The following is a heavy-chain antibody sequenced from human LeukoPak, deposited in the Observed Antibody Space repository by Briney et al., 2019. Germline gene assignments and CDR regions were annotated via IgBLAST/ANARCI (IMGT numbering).Heavy chain of an antibody. CDR2: IYYTGST. CDR3: ARDQRSGDYWFDP. Sequence: PSETLSLTCTVSGGSISSYYWSWIRQPPGKGLEWIGYIYYTGSTNYNASLKSRVIISVDKSKNQFSLKLSSVTAADTAAYYCARDQRSGDYWFDPWGQGTLVTVSS. J-gene: IGHJ5*02. V-gene: IGHV4-59*01. CDR1: GGSISSYY. D-gene: IGHD2-21*02.